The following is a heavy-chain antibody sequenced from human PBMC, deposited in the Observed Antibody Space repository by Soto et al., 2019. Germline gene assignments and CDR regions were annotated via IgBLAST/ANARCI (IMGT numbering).Heavy chain of an antibody. CDR3: TSEDRFTNGAFDH. CDR1: GVPITSGGYY. D-gene: IGHD7-27*01. Sequence: QVQLQESGPGLVKPSQTVSLTCTVSGVPITSGGYYWSWIRQSPGKGLEWIGYINYSGSSSYSEDTLYNPSLKSRVSIAGDTSKNQFFLRLSSVTAADTAVYFCTSEDRFTNGAFDHSGQGTLVTVSS. V-gene: IGHV4-31*03. CDR2: INYSGSSSYSEDT. J-gene: IGHJ4*02.